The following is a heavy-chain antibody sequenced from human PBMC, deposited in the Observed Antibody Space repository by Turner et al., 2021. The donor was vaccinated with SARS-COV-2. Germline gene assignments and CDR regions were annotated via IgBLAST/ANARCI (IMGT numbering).Heavy chain of an antibody. CDR2: INSDGSST. CDR3: VRESIVVVPAADY. V-gene: IGHV3-74*01. D-gene: IGHD2-2*01. CDR1: GFTFCIYW. J-gene: IGHJ4*02. Sequence: EVQLVESGGGLVQPGGSLRLSCAASGFTFCIYWMHWVRQAPGKGLVWVSRINSDGSSTSYADSVKGRFTIARDNAKNTLYLQMNSLRGEDTAVYYCVRESIVVVPAADYWGQGTLVTVSS.